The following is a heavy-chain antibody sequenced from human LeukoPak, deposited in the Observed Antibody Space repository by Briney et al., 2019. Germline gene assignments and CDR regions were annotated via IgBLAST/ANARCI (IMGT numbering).Heavy chain of an antibody. J-gene: IGHJ4*02. CDR3: ASSWYPEASFDY. Sequence: PGGSLRLSCVASGFTFSRYAMHWVRQAPGKGLEWVAVISYDGSNKYYADSVKGRFTISRDNSKNTLYLQMNGLRAEDTAVYYCASSWYPEASFDYWGQGTVVTVSS. V-gene: IGHV3-30*04. CDR1: GFTFSRYA. D-gene: IGHD6-13*01. CDR2: ISYDGSNK.